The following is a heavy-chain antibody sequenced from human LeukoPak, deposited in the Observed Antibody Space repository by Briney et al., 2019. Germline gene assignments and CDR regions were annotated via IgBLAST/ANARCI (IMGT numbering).Heavy chain of an antibody. J-gene: IGHJ4*02. D-gene: IGHD5-18*01. CDR3: ARNAFGDTAMGDY. CDR1: GGTFSSYA. Sequence: ASVKVSCKASGGTFSSYAISWVRQAPGQGLEWMGWISAYNGNTNYAQKLQGRVTMTTDTSTSTAYMELRSLRSDDTAVYYCARNAFGDTAMGDYWGQGTLVTVSS. CDR2: ISAYNGNT. V-gene: IGHV1-18*01.